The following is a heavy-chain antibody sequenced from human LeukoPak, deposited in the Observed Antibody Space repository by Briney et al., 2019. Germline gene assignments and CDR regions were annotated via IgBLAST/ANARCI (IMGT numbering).Heavy chain of an antibody. Sequence: GGSLRLSCAASGFTFDSYGMHWVRQAPGKGLEWVAVISYDGSDKYYADSVKGRFTISRDNSKNTLFLQMYSLRAEDTAVYYCAKDRTTIQPRGPFDNWGQGTLVTVSS. D-gene: IGHD5-18*01. J-gene: IGHJ4*02. CDR2: ISYDGSDK. CDR1: GFTFDSYG. CDR3: AKDRTTIQPRGPFDN. V-gene: IGHV3-30*18.